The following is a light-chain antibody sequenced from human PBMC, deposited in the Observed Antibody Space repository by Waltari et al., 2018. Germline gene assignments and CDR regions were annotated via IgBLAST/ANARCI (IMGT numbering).Light chain of an antibody. V-gene: IGKV1-5*03. J-gene: IGKJ1*01. CDR3: QQYNNYVAT. CDR2: KAS. CDR1: KSITNW. Sequence: DIQMTQSPSTLSASIGDRVTITCRASKSITNWLAWYQQKPGKAPKLLIYKASTLESGVPSRFSGRGSGTEFTLTISSLQPDDFATYYCQQYNNYVATFGQGTKVEIK.